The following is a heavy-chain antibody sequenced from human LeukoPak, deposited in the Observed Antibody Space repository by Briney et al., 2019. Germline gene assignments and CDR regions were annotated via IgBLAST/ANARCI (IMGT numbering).Heavy chain of an antibody. D-gene: IGHD3-22*01. CDR1: GFTFSSYA. J-gene: IGHJ4*02. CDR3: AILPWGYYYDSSGYYQPDDY. Sequence: QPGGSLRLSCAASGFTFSSYAMSWVRQAPGKGLEWVSAISGSGGSTYYADSVKGRFTISRDNSKNTLYLQMNSLRAEDTAVYYCAILPWGYYYDSSGYYQPDDYWGQGTLVTVSS. CDR2: ISGSGGST. V-gene: IGHV3-23*01.